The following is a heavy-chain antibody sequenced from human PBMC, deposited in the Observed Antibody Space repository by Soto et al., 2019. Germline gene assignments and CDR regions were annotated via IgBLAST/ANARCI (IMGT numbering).Heavy chain of an antibody. V-gene: IGHV3-48*04. CDR1: GFTFSSYG. Sequence: GGSLRLSCAASGFTFSSYGMHWVRQAPGKGLEWVSYISSSTSTIYYTDSVKGRFTISRDNAKNSLYLQMNSLRAEDTALYFCARQPRSYITLVWSNYFDYWGQGTLVTVSS. J-gene: IGHJ4*02. CDR2: ISSSTSTI. D-gene: IGHD1-26*01. CDR3: ARQPRSYITLVWSNYFDY.